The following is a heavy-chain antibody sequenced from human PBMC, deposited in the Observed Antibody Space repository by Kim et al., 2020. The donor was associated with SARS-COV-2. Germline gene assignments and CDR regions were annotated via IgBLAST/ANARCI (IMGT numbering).Heavy chain of an antibody. J-gene: IGHJ4*02. Sequence: NPSLNSPVSISVDTSKNPFSLKLSSVTAADTAVYSCARHQGAYYYVPFDYWGQGTLATVSS. D-gene: IGHD3-22*01. CDR3: ARHQGAYYYVPFDY. V-gene: IGHV4-39*01.